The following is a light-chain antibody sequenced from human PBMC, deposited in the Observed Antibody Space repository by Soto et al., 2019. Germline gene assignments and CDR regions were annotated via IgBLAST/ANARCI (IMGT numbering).Light chain of an antibody. CDR3: QQYGSSPPYT. V-gene: IGKV3-20*01. CDR2: GSS. Sequence: EVVLTQSPGTLSLSPGERATLSCRASQSVSNNYLAWYKQKPGQSPKLLIFGSSDRATSIPDRFSDSGPGNDFTLTISSLEPEDFAVLYCQQYGSSPPYTFGQGPQLEIK. J-gene: IGKJ2*01. CDR1: QSVSNNY.